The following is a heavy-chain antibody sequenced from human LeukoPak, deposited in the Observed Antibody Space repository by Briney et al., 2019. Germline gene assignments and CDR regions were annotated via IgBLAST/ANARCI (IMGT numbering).Heavy chain of an antibody. CDR3: ARDLYRIVVVPHYFDY. Sequence: GGSLRLSCAASGFTFTSYWMSWVRQAPGKGLEWVANIKQDGSEKYYVDSVKGRFTISRDNAKNSLYLQMNSLRAEDTAVYYCARDLYRIVVVPHYFDYWGQGTLVTVSS. D-gene: IGHD3-22*01. J-gene: IGHJ4*02. CDR1: GFTFTSYW. CDR2: IKQDGSEK. V-gene: IGHV3-7*01.